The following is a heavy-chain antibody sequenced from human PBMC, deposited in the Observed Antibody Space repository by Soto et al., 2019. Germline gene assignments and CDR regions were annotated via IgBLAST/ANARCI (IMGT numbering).Heavy chain of an antibody. J-gene: IGHJ4*02. D-gene: IGHD5-12*01. CDR1: GYSISSGYY. Sequence: SETLSLTCAVSGYSISSGYYWGWIRQPPGKGLEWIGSIYHSGSTYYNPSLKSRVTISVDTSKNQFSLKLSSVTAADTAVYYCARDTGYSGAGYWGQGTLVTVSS. V-gene: IGHV4-38-2*02. CDR3: ARDTGYSGAGY. CDR2: IYHSGST.